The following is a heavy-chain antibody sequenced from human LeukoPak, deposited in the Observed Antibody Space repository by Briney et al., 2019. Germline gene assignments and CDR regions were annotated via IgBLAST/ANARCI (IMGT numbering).Heavy chain of an antibody. D-gene: IGHD3-22*01. CDR1: GFTFGSYS. CDR2: ISSSSSYI. Sequence: GGSLRLSCAASGFTFGSYSRTWVRQAPGKGLEWVSSISSSSSYIYYADSVKGRFTISRDNAKNSLYLQMNSLRAEDTAVYYCARLYYYDSSGYYLYYFDYWGQGTLVTVSS. V-gene: IGHV3-21*01. J-gene: IGHJ4*02. CDR3: ARLYYYDSSGYYLYYFDY.